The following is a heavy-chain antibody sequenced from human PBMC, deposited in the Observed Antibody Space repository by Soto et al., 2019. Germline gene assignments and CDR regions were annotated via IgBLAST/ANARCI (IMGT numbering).Heavy chain of an antibody. Sequence: GGSLRLSCAASGFTFSSYAMSWVRQAPGKGLEWVSAISGSGGSTYYADSVKGRFTISRDNSKNTLYLQMNSLRAEDTAVYYCAYKTTGSTFGYWGQGTLVTVSS. CDR1: GFTFSSYA. CDR2: ISGSGGST. V-gene: IGHV3-23*01. J-gene: IGHJ4*02. CDR3: AYKTTGSTFGY. D-gene: IGHD2-8*02.